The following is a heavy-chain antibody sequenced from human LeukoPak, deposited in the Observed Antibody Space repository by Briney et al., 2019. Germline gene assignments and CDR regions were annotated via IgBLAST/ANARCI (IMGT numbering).Heavy chain of an antibody. Sequence: ASVKVSCKASGYIFTSYGFSWVRQAPGQGLEWMGWISAYNGNTLYPKKFQGRVTMTTDTSTSTAYMELRSLRSDDTALYYCARADNRIVAVTADTFDYWGQGTLVTVSS. CDR2: ISAYNGNT. CDR3: ARADNRIVAVTADTFDY. V-gene: IGHV1-18*01. J-gene: IGHJ4*02. CDR1: GYIFTSYG. D-gene: IGHD2-21*02.